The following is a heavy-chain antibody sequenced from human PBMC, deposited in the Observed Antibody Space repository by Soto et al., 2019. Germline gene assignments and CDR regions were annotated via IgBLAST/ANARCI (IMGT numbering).Heavy chain of an antibody. CDR1: GDSISNLDYF. Sequence: SETLSLTCSVSGDSISNLDYFWAWIRQPPGQALEYIGYIYKSATTYYNPSFESRVAISVDTSKSQFSLNVTSVAAADTAVYFCARGRYCLTGRCFPNWFDSWGQGALVTVSS. CDR3: ARGRYCLTGRCFPNWFDS. CDR2: IYKSATT. D-gene: IGHD7-27*01. V-gene: IGHV4-30-4*01. J-gene: IGHJ5*01.